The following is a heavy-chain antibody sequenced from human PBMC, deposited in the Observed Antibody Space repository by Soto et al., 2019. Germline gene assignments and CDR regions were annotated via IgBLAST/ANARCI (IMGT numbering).Heavy chain of an antibody. D-gene: IGHD5-12*01. V-gene: IGHV3-23*01. Sequence: GGSLRLSCAASGLTFSSYSMIWFRQAPGKGLEWVSAISVSGGSTYYADSVKGRFTISRDNSKNTLYLQMNSLRAEDMAVYYCAKVRRDGYLRGAFDIWGQGTMVTVSS. CDR3: AKVRRDGYLRGAFDI. CDR2: ISVSGGST. J-gene: IGHJ3*02. CDR1: GLTFSSYS.